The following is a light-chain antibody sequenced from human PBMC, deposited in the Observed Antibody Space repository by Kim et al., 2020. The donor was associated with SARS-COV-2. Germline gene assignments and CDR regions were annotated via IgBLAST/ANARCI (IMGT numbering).Light chain of an antibody. CDR1: NIGSKS. CDR2: YDS. J-gene: IGLJ2*01. Sequence: SYELTQPPSVSVAPGKTARITCGGNNIGSKSVHWYQQKPGQATVLVIYYDSDRPSGIPERFSGSNSGNTATLTISRVEAGDEADYYCKVWDSSSDRRVFGEGTRLIV. V-gene: IGLV3-21*04. CDR3: KVWDSSSDRRV.